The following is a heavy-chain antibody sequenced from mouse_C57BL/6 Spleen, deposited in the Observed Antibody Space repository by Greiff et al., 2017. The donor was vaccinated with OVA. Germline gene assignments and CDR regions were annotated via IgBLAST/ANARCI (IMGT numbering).Heavy chain of an antibody. CDR3: ARGNPGGYFDV. J-gene: IGHJ1*03. V-gene: IGHV1-69*01. CDR1: GYTFTSYW. Sequence: VKLQQPGAELVMPGASVKLSCKASGYTFTSYWMHWVKQRPGQGLEWIGEIDPSDSYTNYNQKFKGKSTLTVDKSSSTAYMQLSSLTSEDSAVYYCARGNPGGYFDVWGTGTTVTVSS. CDR2: IDPSDSYT.